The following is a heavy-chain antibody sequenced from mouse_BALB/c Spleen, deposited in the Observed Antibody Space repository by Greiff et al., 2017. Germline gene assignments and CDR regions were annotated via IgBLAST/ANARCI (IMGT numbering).Heavy chain of an antibody. CDR2: INPSTGYT. CDR1: GYNITDNC. Sequence: VQLQQSGAELAKPGASVKLSCKASGYNITDNCMHWVKQRPGQGLEWIGNINPSTGYTEYNQKFKDKATLTADTSSSTAYLQLSSLTSEDSAVYYCARSGVSRTVFDYWGQGTTLTVSS. V-gene: IGHV1-7*01. D-gene: IGHD1-1*01. CDR3: ARSGVSRTVFDY. J-gene: IGHJ2*01.